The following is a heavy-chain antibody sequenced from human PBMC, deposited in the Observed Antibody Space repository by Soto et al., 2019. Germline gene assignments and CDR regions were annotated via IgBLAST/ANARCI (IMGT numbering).Heavy chain of an antibody. CDR2: IIPIFGTA. D-gene: IGHD3-22*01. V-gene: IGHV1-69*13. Sequence: SVKVSCKASGGTFSSYAISWVRQAPGQGLEWMGGIIPIFGTANYAQKFQGRVTITADESTSTAYMELSSLRSEDTAVYYCARVSPPYYYDSSGSTRGHNWFDPWGQGT. CDR1: GGTFSSYA. J-gene: IGHJ5*02. CDR3: ARVSPPYYYDSSGSTRGHNWFDP.